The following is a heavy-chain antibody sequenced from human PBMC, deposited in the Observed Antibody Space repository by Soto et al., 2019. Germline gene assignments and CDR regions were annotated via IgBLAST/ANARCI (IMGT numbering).Heavy chain of an antibody. CDR3: AKDIDSYGYNYFYY. CDR2: ISWNSGSI. D-gene: IGHD5-18*01. CDR1: GFTFDDYA. V-gene: IGHV3-9*01. Sequence: EVQLVESGGGLVQPGRSLRLSCAASGFTFDDYAMHWVRQAPGKGLEWVSGISWNSGSIGYADSVKGRFTISRDNAKNSLYLQMNSLRAEDTALYYCAKDIDSYGYNYFYYWGQGTLVTVSS. J-gene: IGHJ4*02.